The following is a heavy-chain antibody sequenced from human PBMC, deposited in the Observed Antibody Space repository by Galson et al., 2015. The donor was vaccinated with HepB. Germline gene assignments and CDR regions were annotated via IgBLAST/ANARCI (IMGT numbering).Heavy chain of an antibody. CDR1: GFTFSSYA. CDR2: ISGSGGST. J-gene: IGHJ5*02. D-gene: IGHD1-26*01. CDR3: AKDLVGATHWFDP. V-gene: IGHV3-23*01. Sequence: SLRLSCAASGFTFSSYAMSWVRQAPGKGLEWVSAISGSGGSTYYADSVKGRLTISRDNSKNTLYLQMNSLRAEDTAVYYCAKDLVGATHWFDPWGQGTLVTVSS.